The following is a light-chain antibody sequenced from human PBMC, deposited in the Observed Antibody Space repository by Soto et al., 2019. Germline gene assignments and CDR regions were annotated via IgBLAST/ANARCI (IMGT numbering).Light chain of an antibody. V-gene: IGKV1-5*03. CDR1: QSISSW. CDR3: EHYSSYS. Sequence: DIQMTQSPSTLSASVGDRVTITCRASQSISSWLAWYQQKPGKAPKLLIYKASSLESGVPSRLSGSGAETEFTLTITILHPDDFAANYYEHYSSYSFGQRTKVEIK. J-gene: IGKJ1*01. CDR2: KAS.